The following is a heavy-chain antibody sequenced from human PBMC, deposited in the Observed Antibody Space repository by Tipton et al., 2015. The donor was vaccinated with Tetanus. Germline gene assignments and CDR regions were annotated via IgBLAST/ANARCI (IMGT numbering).Heavy chain of an antibody. CDR1: GGSIRSGDHQ. CDR3: ARSADNWFDP. V-gene: IGHV4-61*05. J-gene: IGHJ5*02. Sequence: TLSLTCTVSGGSIRSGDHQWNWIRQPPGKGLEWLAYISPSGRSNSNYSLKSRITISQDKSKNQFSLKLRSVTAADTAVYYCARSADNWFDPWGPGTLVTVSS. CDR2: ISPSGRS.